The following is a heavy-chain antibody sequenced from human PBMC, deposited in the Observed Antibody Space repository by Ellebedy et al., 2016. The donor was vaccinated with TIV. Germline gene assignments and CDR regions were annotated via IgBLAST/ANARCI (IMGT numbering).Heavy chain of an antibody. V-gene: IGHV4-4*02. J-gene: IGHJ4*02. Sequence: MPSETLSLTCAVSGGSISSTNWWSWVRQTPGQGLEWIGQVLHTGRTNYNPTLKSRVTISLDKSKNQFSLKLSSVNAADTAMYYCARDSTAYYYFDDWGQGTLVTVSS. CDR1: GGSISSTNW. D-gene: IGHD3-9*01. CDR3: ARDSTAYYYFDD. CDR2: VLHTGRT.